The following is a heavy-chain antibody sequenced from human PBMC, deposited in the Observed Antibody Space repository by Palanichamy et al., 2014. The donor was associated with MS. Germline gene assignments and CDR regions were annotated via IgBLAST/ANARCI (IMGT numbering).Heavy chain of an antibody. CDR2: IKKDVSEE. CDR1: GFTVRSHW. Sequence: EVQLVEVWGRAWSSLGGPWRLSCAVSGFTVRSHWMGWVRQAPGKGLEWLANIKKDVSEEYYEDSVKGRFTISRDNAKNSLFLQMNNLRAEDTAVYHCVRGPHYGDFADFFDFWGQGTLVTVSS. V-gene: IGHV3-7*01. D-gene: IGHD4-17*01. J-gene: IGHJ4*02. CDR3: VRGPHYGDFADFFDF.